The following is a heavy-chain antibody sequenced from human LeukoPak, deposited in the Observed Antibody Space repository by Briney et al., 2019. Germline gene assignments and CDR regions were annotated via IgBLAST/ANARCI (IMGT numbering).Heavy chain of an antibody. CDR2: ISYDGSNK. Sequence: PGRSLRLSCAASGFIFSTYGMHWVRQAPGKGLEWVAVISYDGSNKYYADSVKGRFTISRDNSKNTLYLQMNSLRVEDTAVYYCARDPYDGGKGPFDYWGQGTLVTVSS. CDR3: ARDPYDGGKGPFDY. V-gene: IGHV3-30*03. CDR1: GFIFSTYG. D-gene: IGHD4-23*01. J-gene: IGHJ4*02.